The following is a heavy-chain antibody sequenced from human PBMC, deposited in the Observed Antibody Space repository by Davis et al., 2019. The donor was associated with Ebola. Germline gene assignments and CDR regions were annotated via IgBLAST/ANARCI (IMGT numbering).Heavy chain of an antibody. D-gene: IGHD3-10*01. CDR3: GKDVQAGGLDV. CDR2: ISWNSVAI. J-gene: IGHJ6*02. V-gene: IGHV3-9*01. CDR1: GSTFSHHA. Sequence: PGGSLRLSCAAFGSTFSHHAMHWVRQVPGKGLEWVAGISWNSVAIGYADSVKGRFTISRDNAKNFLYVRMNSLRGEDTALYYCGKDVQAGGLDVWGQGTTVTVSS.